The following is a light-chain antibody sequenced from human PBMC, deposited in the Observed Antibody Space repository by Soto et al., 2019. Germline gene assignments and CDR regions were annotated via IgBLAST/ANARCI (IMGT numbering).Light chain of an antibody. Sequence: DIQMTQSPSSLSASVGDRVTITCRASQSISTYLNWYHQKPGKAPDLLIYAASSLKSGVPSRFSGSGSGTEFTLTISSLQPDDFATYYCQQYSTYSTFGQGTRLEIK. CDR3: QQYSTYST. V-gene: IGKV1-16*01. CDR1: QSISTY. J-gene: IGKJ5*01. CDR2: AAS.